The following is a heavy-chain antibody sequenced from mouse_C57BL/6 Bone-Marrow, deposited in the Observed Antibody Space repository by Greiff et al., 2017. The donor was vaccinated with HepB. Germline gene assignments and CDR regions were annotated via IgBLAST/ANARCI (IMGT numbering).Heavy chain of an antibody. J-gene: IGHJ3*01. V-gene: IGHV1-81*01. CDR2: IYPRSGNT. CDR3: ARRDYGSSYRFAY. Sequence: QVQLQQSGAELARPGASVKLSCKASGYTFTSYGISWVKQRTGQGLEWIGEIYPRSGNTYYNEKFKGKATLTADKSSSTAYMELRSLTSEDSAVYFCARRDYGSSYRFAYWGQGTLVTVSA. D-gene: IGHD1-1*01. CDR1: GYTFTSYG.